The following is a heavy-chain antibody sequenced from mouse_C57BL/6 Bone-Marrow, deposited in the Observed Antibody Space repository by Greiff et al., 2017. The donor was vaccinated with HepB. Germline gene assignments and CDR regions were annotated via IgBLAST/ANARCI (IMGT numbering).Heavy chain of an antibody. CDR2: IYPRSGNT. D-gene: IGHD1-1*01. Sequence: QVQLQQSGAELARPGASVKLSCKASGYTFTSYGISWVKQRTGQGLEWIGEIYPRSGNTYYNEKVKGKATLTADKSSSTAYMELRSLTSEDSAVYFCARGVTTVVARYAMDYWGQGTSVTVSS. CDR1: GYTFTSYG. V-gene: IGHV1-81*01. CDR3: ARGVTTVVARYAMDY. J-gene: IGHJ4*01.